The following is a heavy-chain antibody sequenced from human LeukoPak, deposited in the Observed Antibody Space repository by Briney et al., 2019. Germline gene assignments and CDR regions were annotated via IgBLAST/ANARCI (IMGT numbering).Heavy chain of an antibody. V-gene: IGHV4-59*01. CDR3: ARGSGYGGFDY. CDR2: IYYSGST. D-gene: IGHD5-12*01. J-gene: IGHJ4*02. Sequence: SETLSLTCTVSGGSISSYYRSWIRQPPGKGLEWIGYIYYSGSTNYNPSLKSRVTISVDTSKNQFSLKLSSVTAADTAVYYCARGSGYGGFDYWGQGTLVTVSS. CDR1: GGSISSYY.